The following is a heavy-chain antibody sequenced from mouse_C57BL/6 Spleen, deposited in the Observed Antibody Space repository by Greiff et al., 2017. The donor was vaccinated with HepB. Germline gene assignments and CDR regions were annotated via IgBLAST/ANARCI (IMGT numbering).Heavy chain of an antibody. J-gene: IGHJ4*01. V-gene: IGHV1-53*01. CDR3: ARYYGSSPYYYAMDY. D-gene: IGHD1-1*01. CDR2: INPSNGGT. CDR1: GYTFTSYW. Sequence: QVQLKQPGTELVKPGASVKLSCKASGYTFTSYWMHWVKQRPGQGLEWIGNINPSNGGTNYNEKFKSKATLTVDKSSSTAYMQLSSLTSEDSAVYYCARYYGSSPYYYAMDYWGQGTSVTVSS.